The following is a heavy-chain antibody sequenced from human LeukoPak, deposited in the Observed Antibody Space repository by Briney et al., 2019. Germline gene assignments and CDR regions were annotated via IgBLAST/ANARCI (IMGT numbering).Heavy chain of an antibody. D-gene: IGHD3-10*01. CDR1: GFNISNHY. J-gene: IGHJ2*01. V-gene: IGHV3-66*01. Sequence: GGSLRLSCAASGFNISNHYMSWVRQAPGKELEWVSIIYSGGTTHYAASVKGRFNISRDTSENTLYLQMNSLRDEDTAVYFCVRDQAYYGSGSYSWYFDIWGRGTPVTVSS. CDR3: VRDQAYYGSGSYSWYFDI. CDR2: IYSGGTT.